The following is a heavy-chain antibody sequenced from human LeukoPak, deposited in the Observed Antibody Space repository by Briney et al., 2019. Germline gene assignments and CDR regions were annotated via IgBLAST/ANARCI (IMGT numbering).Heavy chain of an antibody. V-gene: IGHV1-69*17. CDR2: IIPIFGIA. J-gene: IGHJ5*02. Sequence: ASMKVSCKASGGTFSSYAISWVRQAPGQGLEWMGGIIPIFGIANYAQKFQGRVTITADKSTSTAYMELSSLRSEDTAVYYCARDVDIVVVVAASQKGHNWFDPWGQGTLVTVSS. D-gene: IGHD2-15*01. CDR3: ARDVDIVVVVAASQKGHNWFDP. CDR1: GGTFSSYA.